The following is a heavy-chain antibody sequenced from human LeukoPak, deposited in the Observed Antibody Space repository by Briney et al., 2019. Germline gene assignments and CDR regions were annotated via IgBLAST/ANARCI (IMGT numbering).Heavy chain of an antibody. D-gene: IGHD4-23*01. CDR3: ARGTVRTTVVTPGDYYFDY. Sequence: GGSLRLSCAASGFTFSSYGMHWVRQAPGKGLEWVAFIRYDGSNKYYADSVKGRFTISRDNSKNTLYLQMNSLRAEDTAVYYCARGTVRTTVVTPGDYYFDYWGQGTQVTVSS. V-gene: IGHV3-30*02. CDR2: IRYDGSNK. CDR1: GFTFSSYG. J-gene: IGHJ4*02.